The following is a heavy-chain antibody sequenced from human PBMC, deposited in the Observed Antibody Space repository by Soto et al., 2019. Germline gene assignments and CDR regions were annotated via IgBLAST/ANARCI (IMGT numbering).Heavy chain of an antibody. J-gene: IGHJ4*01. CDR3: AQIRTTIFGVGSFDY. V-gene: IGHV2-26*01. D-gene: IGHD3-3*01. Sequence: QVTLKESGPVLVKPTETLTLTCTVSGFSLSNARMGVSWIRPPPGKALEWLAHIFSNDEKSYSTALKSRLTMAKDTSKSQVVITMGNMAPVDTATYYCAQIRTTIFGVGSFDYWGQGTLVTVSS. CDR2: IFSNDEK. CDR1: GFSLSNARMG.